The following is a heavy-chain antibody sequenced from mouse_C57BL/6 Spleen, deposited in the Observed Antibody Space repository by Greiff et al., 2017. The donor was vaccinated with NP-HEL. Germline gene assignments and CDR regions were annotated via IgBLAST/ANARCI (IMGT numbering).Heavy chain of an antibody. Sequence: QVQLQQSGAELVRPGTSVKVSCKASGYAFTNYLIEWVKQRPGQGLEWIGVINPGSGGTNYNEKFKGKGTLTADKSSSTAYMQLSSTARWTTVAYAMDYWGQGTSVTVSS. CDR3: DY. V-gene: IGHV1-54*01. CDR2: INPGSGGT. J-gene: IGHJ4*01. D-gene: IGHD1-1*01. CDR1: GYAFTNYL.